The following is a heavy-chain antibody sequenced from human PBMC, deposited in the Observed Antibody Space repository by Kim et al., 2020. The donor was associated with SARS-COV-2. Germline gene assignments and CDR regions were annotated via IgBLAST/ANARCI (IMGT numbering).Heavy chain of an antibody. CDR2: I. J-gene: IGHJ4*02. D-gene: IGHD4-4*01. V-gene: IGHV3-48*03. Sequence: IYNADSVRGRSTISRDNDKTSLFLQMNSLRAEDTAVYYCARGPNYSPFDYWGQGTLVTVSS. CDR3: ARGPNYSPFDY.